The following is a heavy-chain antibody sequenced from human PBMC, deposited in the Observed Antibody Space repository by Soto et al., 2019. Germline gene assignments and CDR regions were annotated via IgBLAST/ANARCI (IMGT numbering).Heavy chain of an antibody. D-gene: IGHD3-22*01. V-gene: IGHV4-39*01. CDR2: IYYSGST. J-gene: IGHJ4*02. Sequence: SETLSLTCTVSGGSISSSSYYWGWIRQPPGKGLEWIGSIYYSGSTYYNPSLKSRVTISVDTSKNQFSLKLSSVTAADTAVYYCAAAYYYDSSGYYGYFDYWGQGTLVTVSS. CDR3: AAAYYYDSSGYYGYFDY. CDR1: GGSISSSSYY.